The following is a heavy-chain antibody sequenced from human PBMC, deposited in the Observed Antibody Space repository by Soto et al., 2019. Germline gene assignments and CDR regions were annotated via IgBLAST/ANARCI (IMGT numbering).Heavy chain of an antibody. J-gene: IGHJ4*02. CDR2: INSDGRNT. Sequence: EVQLVESGGGLVQPGGSLRLSCAASGFTFSSSWMHWVRQVPGKGLVWVSHINSDGRNTDYADSVKGRFTISRDNAKNTLFLQMNNVRAEDTAVYYCSRGPPDWGQGTLVTVSS. V-gene: IGHV3-74*01. CDR1: GFTFSSSW. CDR3: SRGPPD.